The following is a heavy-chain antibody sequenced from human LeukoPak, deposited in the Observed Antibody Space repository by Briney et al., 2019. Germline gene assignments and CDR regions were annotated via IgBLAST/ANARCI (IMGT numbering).Heavy chain of an antibody. D-gene: IGHD3-10*01. J-gene: IGHJ4*02. CDR1: GGSISSGDYY. CDR3: AREGSSGSFDY. CDR2: IYYSGST. Sequence: SQTLSLTCTVSGGSISSGDYYWSWIRQPPGKGLEWIGYIYYSGSTYYNPSLKSRVTISVGTSKNQFSLKLSSVTTADTAVYYCAREGSSGSFDYWGQGTLVTVSS. V-gene: IGHV4-30-4*01.